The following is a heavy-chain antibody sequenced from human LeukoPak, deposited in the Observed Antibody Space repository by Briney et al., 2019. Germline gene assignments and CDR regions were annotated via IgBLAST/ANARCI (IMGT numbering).Heavy chain of an antibody. CDR1: GYTFTSYG. V-gene: IGHV1-18*01. J-gene: IGHJ4*02. CDR3: ARSALWGLRTTHYFDY. Sequence: ASVKVSCKASGYTFTSYGISWVRQAPGQGLEWMGWISAYNGNTNYAQKLQGRVTMTTDTSTSTAYMELRSLRSDDTAVYYCARSALWGLRTTHYFDYWGQGTLVTVSS. D-gene: IGHD4-17*01. CDR2: ISAYNGNT.